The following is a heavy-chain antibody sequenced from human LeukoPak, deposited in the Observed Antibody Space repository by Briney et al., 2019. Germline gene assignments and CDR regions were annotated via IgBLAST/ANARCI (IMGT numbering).Heavy chain of an antibody. CDR3: ARLRRGSRGPVAIDY. CDR1: GGSISSSSYY. CDR2: IYYSGST. Sequence: SETLSLTCTVSGGSISSSSYYWGWIRQPPGKGLEWIGSIYYSGSTYCNPSLKSRVTISVDTSKNQFSLKLSSVTAADTAVYYCARLRRGSRGPVAIDYWGQGTLVTVSS. V-gene: IGHV4-39*01. J-gene: IGHJ4*02. D-gene: IGHD5-12*01.